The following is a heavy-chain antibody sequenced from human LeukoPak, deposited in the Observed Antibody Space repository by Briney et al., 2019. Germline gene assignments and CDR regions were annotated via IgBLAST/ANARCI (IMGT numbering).Heavy chain of an antibody. Sequence: GGSLRLSCAASGFTFSDYYMSWIRQAPGKGLEWVSAISDSGGKTHYADSVRGRFTISRDNSKNTLYLQMNSLRPEDTAVYYCAKDWSCDTWGQGTMVTVSS. CDR3: AKDWSCDT. CDR2: ISDSGGKT. CDR1: GFTFSDYY. V-gene: IGHV3-23*01. J-gene: IGHJ3*02.